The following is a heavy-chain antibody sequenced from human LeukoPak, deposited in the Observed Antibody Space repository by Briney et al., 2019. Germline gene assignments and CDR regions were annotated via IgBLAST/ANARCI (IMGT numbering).Heavy chain of an antibody. CDR1: GFTFSNYG. CDR3: ARGGGSYFDY. J-gene: IGHJ4*01. CDR2: ISYDGSNK. D-gene: IGHD1-26*01. V-gene: IGHV3-30*03. Sequence: PGGSLRLSCAASGFTFSNYGINWVRQALGKGLEWVALISYDGSNKYYADSVKGRFTISRDNSKNTLYLQMNSLRAEDTAVYYCARGGGSYFDYWGQGTLVTVSS.